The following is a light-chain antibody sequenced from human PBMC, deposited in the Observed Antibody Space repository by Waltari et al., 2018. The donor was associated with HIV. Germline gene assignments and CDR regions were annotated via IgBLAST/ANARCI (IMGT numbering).Light chain of an antibody. J-gene: IGLJ3*02. CDR2: RNS. V-gene: IGLV1-47*01. CDR3: AAWDDSLSGWV. Sequence: QSALTQPPSTSGTPGQTVTIPCSGSSPNIGDNYVPRYLQRPGTAPKLLIYRNSQRPSGVRDRFSGSKSGTSASLAINELRAEDEAEYHCAAWDDSLSGWVFGGGTNLTVL. CDR1: SPNIGDNY.